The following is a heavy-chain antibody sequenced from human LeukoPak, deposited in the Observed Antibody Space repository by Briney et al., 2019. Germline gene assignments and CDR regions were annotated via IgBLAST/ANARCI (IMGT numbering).Heavy chain of an antibody. CDR3: ARDSGSGWSAFDY. V-gene: IGHV4-59*01. Sequence: SETLSLTCTVSGGSISSYYWSWIRQPPGKGLEWIGYIYYSGGTNYNPSLKSRVTISVDTSKNQFSLKLSSVTAADTAVYYCARDSGSGWSAFDYWGQGTLVTVSS. CDR1: GGSISSYY. J-gene: IGHJ4*02. D-gene: IGHD6-19*01. CDR2: IYYSGGT.